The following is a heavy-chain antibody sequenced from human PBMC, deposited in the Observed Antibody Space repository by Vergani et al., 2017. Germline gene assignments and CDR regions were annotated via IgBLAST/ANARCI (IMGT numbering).Heavy chain of an antibody. J-gene: IGHJ4*02. Sequence: EVQLVQSGAEVKKPGESLKISCKGSGYSFTSYWIGWVCQMPGKGLEWMGIIYPGDSDTRYSPSFQGQVTISADKSISTAYLQWSSLKASDTAMYYCARWSTYYYDSSGYYYVDYWGQGTLVTVSS. CDR1: GYSFTSYW. V-gene: IGHV5-51*01. D-gene: IGHD3-22*01. CDR2: IYPGDSDT. CDR3: ARWSTYYYDSSGYYYVDY.